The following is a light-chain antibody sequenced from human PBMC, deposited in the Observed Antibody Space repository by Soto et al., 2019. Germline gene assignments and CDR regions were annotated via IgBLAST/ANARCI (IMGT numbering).Light chain of an antibody. CDR3: ASWDDRLGAVI. V-gene: IGLV1-47*02. CDR2: SNN. J-gene: IGLJ2*01. Sequence: QPVLTQPPSASGTPGQKVFISCSGSSSNIGGTNYAYWYQQLPGAAPKLLMHSNNLRPSGVPERISGSKFGTAASQAISGLRSEDEAVYYCASWDDRLGAVIFGGGTKLTVL. CDR1: SSNIGGTNY.